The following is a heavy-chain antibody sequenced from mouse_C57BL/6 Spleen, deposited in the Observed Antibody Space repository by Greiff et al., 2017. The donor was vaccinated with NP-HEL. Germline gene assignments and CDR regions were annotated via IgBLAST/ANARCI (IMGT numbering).Heavy chain of an antibody. D-gene: IGHD3-2*02. V-gene: IGHV1-55*01. CDR2: IYPGSGST. Sequence: QVQLQQPGAELVKPGASVKMSCKASGYTFTSYWITWVKQRPGQGLEWIGDIYPGSGSTNYNEKFKSKATLTVDTSSSTAYMQLSSLTSEDSAVYYCARVILDSSGYVPAYWGQGTLVTVSA. J-gene: IGHJ3*01. CDR3: ARVILDSSGYVPAY. CDR1: GYTFTSYW.